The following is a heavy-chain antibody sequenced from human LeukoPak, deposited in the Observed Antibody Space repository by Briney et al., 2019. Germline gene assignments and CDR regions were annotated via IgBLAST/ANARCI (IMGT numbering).Heavy chain of an antibody. J-gene: IGHJ5*02. CDR2: MSYDGSYK. CDR1: GFTFSTYP. V-gene: IGHV3-30*04. CDR3: ARDPWGSRSSGWFDP. Sequence: GGSLRLSCTASGFTFSTYPIHWVRQAPGKGLEWVALMSYDGSYKYYADSVKGRFTISRDNSKNTLYLQMNSLRTEDTAVYYCARDPWGSRSSGWFDPWGQGTLVTVSS. D-gene: IGHD2-2*01.